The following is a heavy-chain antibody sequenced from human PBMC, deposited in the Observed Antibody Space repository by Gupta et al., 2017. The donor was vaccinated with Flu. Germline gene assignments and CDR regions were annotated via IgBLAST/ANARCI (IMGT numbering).Heavy chain of an antibody. D-gene: IGHD4-4*01. V-gene: IGHV3-7*01. CDR2: IRSDGGEI. Sequence: SHYWMSWVRQAPGKGLEWVANIRSDGGEIDYVDSVKGRFTISKDSASNSLYLQMDSLRVEDTAIDDCAKGAHDSKYRWFDSWGQGTLVSVSS. CDR1: SHYW. J-gene: IGHJ5*01. CDR3: AKGAHDSKYRWFDS.